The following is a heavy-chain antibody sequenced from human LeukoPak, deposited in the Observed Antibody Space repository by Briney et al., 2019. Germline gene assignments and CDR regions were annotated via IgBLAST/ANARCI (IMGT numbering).Heavy chain of an antibody. CDR2: ISSSGSNM. CDR3: AKDQSSFCSRSSCYALHY. J-gene: IGHJ4*02. V-gene: IGHV3-21*01. Sequence: GGSLRLSCAASGFTFSSYSMNWVRQAPGKGLEWVSSISSSGSNMYYADSVKGRFTISRDNAKNSLYLQMNSLRAEDTAVYYCAKDQSSFCSRSSCYALHYWGQGTLVTVSS. D-gene: IGHD2-2*01. CDR1: GFTFSSYS.